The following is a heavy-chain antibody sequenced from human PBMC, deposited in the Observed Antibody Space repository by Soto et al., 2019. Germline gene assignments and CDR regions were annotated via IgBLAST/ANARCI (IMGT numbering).Heavy chain of an antibody. D-gene: IGHD6-19*01. CDR2: INAGNGNT. CDR1: GYSFTSYA. Sequence: QVQLVQSGAEEKKPGASVKVSCKASGYSFTSYAMHWVRQAPGQGLEWMGWINAGNGNTKYSQKFQGRVTITRDTSGSAAYTGLSRLRAEDTVVYSCARALAVPADFDYWGQGTLVTVAS. J-gene: IGHJ4*02. V-gene: IGHV1-3*05. CDR3: ARALAVPADFDY.